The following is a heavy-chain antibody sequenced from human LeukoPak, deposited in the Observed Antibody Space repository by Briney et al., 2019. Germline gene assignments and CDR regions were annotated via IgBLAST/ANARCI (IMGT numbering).Heavy chain of an antibody. CDR3: ARAFSVLKAALGGTFDI. CDR1: GGSISSYY. Sequence: SETLSLTCTVSGGSISSYYWSWIRQPPGKGLEWIGYIYYSGSTNYNPSLKSRATMSIDTSKNQFSLKLSSVTAADTAVYYCARAFSVLKAALGGTFDIWGQGTMVTVSS. V-gene: IGHV4-59*12. D-gene: IGHD6-13*01. CDR2: IYYSGST. J-gene: IGHJ3*02.